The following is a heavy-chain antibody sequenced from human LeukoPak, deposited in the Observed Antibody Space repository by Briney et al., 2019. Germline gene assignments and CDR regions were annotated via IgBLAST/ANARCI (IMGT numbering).Heavy chain of an antibody. J-gene: IGHJ4*02. CDR2: IKKDGSET. CDR3: ARGRYSGTTYYFDY. D-gene: IGHD5-12*01. V-gene: IGHV3-7*03. Sequence: GGSLRLSCAASGCTFSTSWMSWVRQVPGKGLEWVANIKKDGSETYYVDSVKGRFTISRDNAKNSLYLQMNSLRAEDTAMYCCARGRYSGTTYYFDYWGQGTLVTVSS. CDR1: GCTFSTSW.